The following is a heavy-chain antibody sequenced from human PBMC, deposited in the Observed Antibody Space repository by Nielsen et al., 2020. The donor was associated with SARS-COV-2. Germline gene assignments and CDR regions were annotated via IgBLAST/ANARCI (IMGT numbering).Heavy chain of an antibody. CDR3: ARDMGAAAYDAFDI. J-gene: IGHJ3*02. D-gene: IGHD6-13*01. V-gene: IGHV4-31*03. CDR2: IYYSGST. Sequence: SETLSLTCTVSGGSISSGGYYWSRIRQHPGKGLEWIGYIYYSGSTYYNPSLKSRVTISVDTSKNQFSLKLSSVTAADTAVYYCARDMGAAAYDAFDIWGQGTMVTVSS. CDR1: GGSISSGGYY.